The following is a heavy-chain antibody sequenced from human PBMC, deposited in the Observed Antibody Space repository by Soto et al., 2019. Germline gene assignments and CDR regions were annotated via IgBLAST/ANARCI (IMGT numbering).Heavy chain of an antibody. CDR2: IYSTGTT. CDR1: GFTVGNNY. V-gene: IGHV3-53*01. J-gene: IGHJ4*02. Sequence: EVQLVESGGCLIQPWGSLKLSCAASGFTVGNNYMSWVRQAPGKGLEWVSLIYSTGTTKYADSVKGRFTVSRDNAKNTLYLQMNSLRVEDTAVYYCAKDGRGSGSHYNSFGYWGQGTLVTVSS. CDR3: AKDGRGSGSHYNSFGY. D-gene: IGHD3-10*01.